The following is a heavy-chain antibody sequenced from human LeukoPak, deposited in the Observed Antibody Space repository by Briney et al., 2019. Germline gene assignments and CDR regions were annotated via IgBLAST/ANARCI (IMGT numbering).Heavy chain of an antibody. D-gene: IGHD3-22*01. V-gene: IGHV3-23*01. CDR1: GFTFSSYA. Sequence: GGSPRLSCAASGFTFSSYAMSWVRQAPGKGLEWVSAISGSGGSTYYADSVKGRFTISRDNSKNTLYLQMNSLRAEDTAVYYCATYSSLNRREFQFWGQGTLLTVSS. CDR3: ATYSSLNRREFQF. CDR2: ISGSGGST. J-gene: IGHJ1*01.